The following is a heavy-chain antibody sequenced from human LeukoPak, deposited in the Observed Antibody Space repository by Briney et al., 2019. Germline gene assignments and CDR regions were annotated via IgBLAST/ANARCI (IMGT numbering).Heavy chain of an antibody. CDR1: GFTFSSYW. CDR2: INSDGSST. V-gene: IGHV3-74*01. D-gene: IGHD4-23*01. J-gene: IGHJ4*02. CDR3: ARDRVSSDYGGNSGIGY. Sequence: GGSLRLSCAASGFTFSSYWMHWVRQAPGKGLVWVSRINSDGSSTSYADSVKGRFTISRDNAKNTLYLQMNGLRAEDTAVYYCARDRVSSDYGGNSGIGYWGQGTLVTVSS.